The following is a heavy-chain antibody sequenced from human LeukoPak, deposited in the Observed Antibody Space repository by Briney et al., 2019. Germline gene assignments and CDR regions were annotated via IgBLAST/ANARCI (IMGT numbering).Heavy chain of an antibody. V-gene: IGHV3-9*01. J-gene: IGHJ4*02. D-gene: IGHD3-9*01. CDR2: INWKSDKI. CDR1: GFTFNDYA. CDR3: ARDLSHKDILTGYPSYYFDL. Sequence: SGGSLRLSCAASGFTFNDYAMHWVRQVPGKGLEWVSTINWKSDKIGYADSVRGRFTISRDNAKSSLYLQMNGLRTEDTALYYCARDLSHKDILTGYPSYYFDLWGQGTLVTVSS.